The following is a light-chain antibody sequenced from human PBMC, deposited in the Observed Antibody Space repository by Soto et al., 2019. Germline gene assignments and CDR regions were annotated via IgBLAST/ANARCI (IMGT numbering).Light chain of an antibody. J-gene: IGLJ1*01. CDR2: DVS. V-gene: IGLV2-11*01. Sequence: SVLTQPRSVSGSPGQSVTISCTGTSSDVGVYNYVSWCQQHPGKAPKLMIYDVSKQPSGVPDRFSGSKSGNTASLTISGLQAEDEADYYCCSSAGSHTWVFGTGTKVTVL. CDR1: SSDVGVYNY. CDR3: CSSAGSHTWV.